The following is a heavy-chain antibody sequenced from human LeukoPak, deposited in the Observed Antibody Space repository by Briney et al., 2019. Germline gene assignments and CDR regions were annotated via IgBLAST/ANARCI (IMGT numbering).Heavy chain of an antibody. CDR1: GFTFSSYS. V-gene: IGHV3-21*01. D-gene: IGHD3-10*01. CDR2: ISSSSGYI. J-gene: IGHJ4*02. CDR3: AKTLQGGYYLDY. Sequence: PGGSLRLSCAASGFTFSSYSMNWVRQAPGKGLEWVSSISSSSGYIYYADSVKGRFTISRDNAKNSLYLQMNSLRAEDTAVYYCAKTLQGGYYLDYWGQGTLVTVSS.